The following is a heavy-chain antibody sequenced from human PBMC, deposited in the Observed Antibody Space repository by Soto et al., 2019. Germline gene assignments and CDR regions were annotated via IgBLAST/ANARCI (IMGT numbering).Heavy chain of an antibody. CDR2: ISLYSDGT. J-gene: IGHJ4*02. Sequence: ASVKVSCKTSGYTFSNYGITWVRQAPGQPLEWLGWISLYSDGTNYAQKLQGRVTMTTDTSTSTAYMELRSLRSDDTAVYYCAREIRGIAARNYFDYWGQGTLVTVSS. CDR1: GYTFSNYG. D-gene: IGHD6-6*01. V-gene: IGHV1-18*01. CDR3: AREIRGIAARNYFDY.